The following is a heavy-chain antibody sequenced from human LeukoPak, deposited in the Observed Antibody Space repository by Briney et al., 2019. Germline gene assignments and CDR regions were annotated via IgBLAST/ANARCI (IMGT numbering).Heavy chain of an antibody. CDR1: GYTFTSYD. CDR3: ARVLSIAARSGLGY. Sequence: ASVKVSCKASGYTFTSYDINWVRQATGQGLEWMGWMNPNSGNTGYAQKFQGRVTMTRNTSISTAYMELSSLRSEDTAVYYCARVLSIAARSGLGYWGQGTLVTVSS. D-gene: IGHD6-6*01. CDR2: MNPNSGNT. J-gene: IGHJ4*02. V-gene: IGHV1-8*01.